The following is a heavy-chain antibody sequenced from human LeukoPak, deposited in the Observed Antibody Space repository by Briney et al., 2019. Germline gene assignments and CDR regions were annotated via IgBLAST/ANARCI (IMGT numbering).Heavy chain of an antibody. V-gene: IGHV3-7*01. D-gene: IGHD6-6*01. Sequence: PGGSLRLSCAASGSTFSTYWMSWVRRAPGKGLEWVANINQDGSQTFYVDSVKGRFTISRDNPGNSVYLQMNSLRAEDTAVYYCARVAARQGDHYYQYYMDVWGKGTTVTVSS. CDR3: ARVAARQGDHYYQYYMDV. CDR2: INQDGSQT. J-gene: IGHJ6*03. CDR1: GSTFSTYW.